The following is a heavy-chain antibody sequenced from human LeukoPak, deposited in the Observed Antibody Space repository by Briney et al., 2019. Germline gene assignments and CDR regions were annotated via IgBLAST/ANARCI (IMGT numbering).Heavy chain of an antibody. Sequence: SETLSLTCTVSGGSISSYYWSWIRQPPGKGLERIGYIYYSGSTNYNPSLKGRVTISVNTSKNQFSLKLSSVTAADTAVYYCASGGRKLLWFGESPHWFDPWGQGTLVTVSS. J-gene: IGHJ5*02. CDR1: GGSISSYY. V-gene: IGHV4-59*01. CDR2: IYYSGST. D-gene: IGHD3-10*01. CDR3: ASGGRKLLWFGESPHWFDP.